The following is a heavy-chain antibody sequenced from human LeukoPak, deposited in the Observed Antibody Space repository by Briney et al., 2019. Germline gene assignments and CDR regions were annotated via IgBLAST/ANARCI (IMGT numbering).Heavy chain of an antibody. CDR2: ISGSGGST. J-gene: IGHJ4*02. CDR1: GFTFSSYA. D-gene: IGHD6-13*01. CDR3: AKDRSSRSAADY. Sequence: PGGSLRLSCAASGFTFSSYAMSWVRQAPGKGLEWVSAISGSGGSTYYADSVKGRFTISRDNSKNTLYLQVNSLRAEDTAVHYCAKDRSSRSAADYRGQGTLVTVSS. V-gene: IGHV3-23*01.